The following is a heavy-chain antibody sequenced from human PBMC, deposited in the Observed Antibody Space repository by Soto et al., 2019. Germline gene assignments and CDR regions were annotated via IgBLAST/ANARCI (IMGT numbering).Heavy chain of an antibody. J-gene: IGHJ6*02. V-gene: IGHV1-69*01. CDR1: GGTFSSYA. CDR2: IIPIFGTA. D-gene: IGHD4-4*01. CDR3: ARGYSNYADDYYGMDV. Sequence: QVQLVQSGAEVKKPGSSVKVSCKASGGTFSSYAISWVRHAPGQGLEWMGGIIPIFGTANYAQKFQGRVTITADESTSTAYMELSSLSSEDTAVYYCARGYSNYADDYYGMDVWGQGTTVTVSS.